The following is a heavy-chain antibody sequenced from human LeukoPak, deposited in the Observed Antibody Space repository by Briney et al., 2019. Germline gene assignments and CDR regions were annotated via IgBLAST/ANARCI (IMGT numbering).Heavy chain of an antibody. CDR2: IIPIFGTA. CDR1: GGTFSSYA. V-gene: IGHV1-69*13. CDR3: ARVLSGRGSLYDYYYYMDV. Sequence: SVKVSCKASGGTFSSYAISWVRQAPGQGLEWMGGIIPIFGTANYAQKFQGRVTITADESTSTAYMELSSLRSEDTAVYYCARVLSGRGSLYDYYYYMDVWGKGTTVTISS. J-gene: IGHJ6*03. D-gene: IGHD3-10*01.